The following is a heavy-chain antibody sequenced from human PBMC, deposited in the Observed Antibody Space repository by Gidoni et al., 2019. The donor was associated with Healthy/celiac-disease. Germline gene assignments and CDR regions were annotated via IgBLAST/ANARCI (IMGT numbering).Heavy chain of an antibody. Sequence: VQPVGAGGGLVKPWGSLRPPWAASGVTLSSYSMNWVRQAPGKGLEWVSSISSSSSYIYYADSVKGRFTISRDNAKNSLYLQMNSLRAEDTAVYYCARDRRAYAGLDAFDIWGQGTMVTVSS. CDR2: ISSSSSYI. CDR1: GVTLSSYS. J-gene: IGHJ3*02. V-gene: IGHV3-21*01. CDR3: ARDRRAYAGLDAFDI.